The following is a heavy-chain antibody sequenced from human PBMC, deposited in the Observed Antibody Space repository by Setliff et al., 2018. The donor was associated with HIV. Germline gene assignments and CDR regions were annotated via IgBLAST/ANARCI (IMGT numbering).Heavy chain of an antibody. Sequence: NPSETLSLTCAVYGGSFNDYYWTWIRQPPGKGLEWIGEIDHSGSTKYHASLKSRVTMSVDTSKNQFSLKLNSVIAADTAVYYCAKDLFVTGDAFDIWGQGTMVTVSS. CDR3: AKDLFVTGDAFDI. V-gene: IGHV4-34*01. CDR2: IDHSGST. J-gene: IGHJ3*02. D-gene: IGHD7-27*01. CDR1: GGSFNDYY.